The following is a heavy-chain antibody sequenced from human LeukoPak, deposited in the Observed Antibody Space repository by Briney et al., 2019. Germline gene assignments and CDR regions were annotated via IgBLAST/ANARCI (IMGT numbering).Heavy chain of an antibody. CDR3: TRSVFPYYFDC. CDR2: TNNDGSST. Sequence: GGSLRLSCVASGFTFSNYWIHWVRQAPGKGLVWVSRTNNDGSSTTYADFVKGRFTSSSDNAKNTLYLQMDSLRAEDTAVYYCTRSVFPYYFDCWGQGTLVTVSS. V-gene: IGHV3-74*01. J-gene: IGHJ4*02. D-gene: IGHD3-10*02. CDR1: GFTFSNYW.